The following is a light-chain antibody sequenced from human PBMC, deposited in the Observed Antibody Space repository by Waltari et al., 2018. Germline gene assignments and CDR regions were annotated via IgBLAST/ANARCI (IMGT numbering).Light chain of an antibody. J-gene: IGKJ4*01. CDR1: RGISRY. V-gene: IGKV1-9*01. Sequence: DIQLTQSPSLLSASVGDRVTITCRASRGISRYLAWYQQKPGQAPKLLISLASTLQSGVPSRFSGSGSGTEFSLTISTLRPEDSATYYCQQFNSYPRLTFGGGTKVEMK. CDR3: QQFNSYPRLT. CDR2: LAS.